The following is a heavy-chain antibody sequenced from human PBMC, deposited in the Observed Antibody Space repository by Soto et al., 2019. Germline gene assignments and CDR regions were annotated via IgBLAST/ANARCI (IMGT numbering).Heavy chain of an antibody. CDR2: IFHTGAT. CDR1: GDSISSSSFY. V-gene: IGHV4-39*01. J-gene: IGHJ4*02. CDR3: ARRRIVPTTNFDY. D-gene: IGHD1-26*01. Sequence: SETLSLTCTVSGDSISSSSFYWGWIRQPPGKGLEWIGHIFHTGATYQNPTLKSRLRMSVDTSKDQFSLNLSSVTATDTAVYYCARRRIVPTTNFDYWGQGTLVTVSS.